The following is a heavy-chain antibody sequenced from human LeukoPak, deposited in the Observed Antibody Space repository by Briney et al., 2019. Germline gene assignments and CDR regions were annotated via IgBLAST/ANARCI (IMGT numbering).Heavy chain of an antibody. J-gene: IGHJ3*02. CDR2: ISAYNGST. Sequence: GASVKVSCKASGYTFTSYGISWVRQAPGQGLEWIGWISAYNGSTNYAQKLQGRVTMTTDTSTSTAYMELRSLRSDDTAVYYCARDSLLWFGEAPFDIWGQGTMVTVSS. V-gene: IGHV1-18*04. CDR1: GYTFTSYG. D-gene: IGHD3-10*01. CDR3: ARDSLLWFGEAPFDI.